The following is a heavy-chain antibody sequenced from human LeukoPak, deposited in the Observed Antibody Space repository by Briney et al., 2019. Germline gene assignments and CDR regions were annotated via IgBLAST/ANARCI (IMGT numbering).Heavy chain of an antibody. Sequence: GGSLRLSCAAYGFTFSSYAMSWVRQAPGKGLEWVSGISGSGGSAYYADSVRGRFTISRDNSKNTLYLQMNSLRAEDTAVYYCAREGYSSSWYYFDYWGQGTLVTVSS. D-gene: IGHD6-13*01. J-gene: IGHJ4*02. CDR2: ISGSGGSA. CDR3: AREGYSSSWYYFDY. CDR1: GFTFSSYA. V-gene: IGHV3-23*01.